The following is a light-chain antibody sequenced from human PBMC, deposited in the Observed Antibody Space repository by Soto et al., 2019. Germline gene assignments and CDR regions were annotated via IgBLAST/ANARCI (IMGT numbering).Light chain of an antibody. CDR2: GNS. V-gene: IGLV1-40*01. J-gene: IGLJ1*01. CDR3: QSYDSSLSGYV. CDR1: STNIGAGYD. Sequence: QSVLTQPPSLSGTPGQRVTFSCTGSSTNIGAGYDVHWYQQLPGTAPKLLIYGNSNRPSGVPDRFSGSKSGTSASLAITVLQAENEADYYCQSYDSSLSGYVFGTRTKVTVL.